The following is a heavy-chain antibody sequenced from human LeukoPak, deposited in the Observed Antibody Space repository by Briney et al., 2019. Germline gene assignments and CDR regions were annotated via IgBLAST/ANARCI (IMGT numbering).Heavy chain of an antibody. CDR1: GFTFSSYA. CDR3: ASRIVGTPDYFDY. D-gene: IGHD1-26*01. V-gene: IGHV3-7*01. J-gene: IGHJ4*02. Sequence: GGSLRLSCAASGFTFSSYAMHWVRQAPGKGLEWVANIFQDGNDKYYVDSVKGRFTISRDNAKNSLYLQMNSLRVEDTAMYYCASRIVGTPDYFDYWGQGTLVTVSS. CDR2: IFQDGNDK.